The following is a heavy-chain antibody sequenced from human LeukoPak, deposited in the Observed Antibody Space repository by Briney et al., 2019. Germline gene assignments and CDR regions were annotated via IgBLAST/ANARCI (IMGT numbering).Heavy chain of an antibody. CDR2: IYTIGRI. CDR1: GGSITGYY. V-gene: IGHV4-4*07. J-gene: IGHJ5*02. D-gene: IGHD6-6*01. CDR3: ARDSSGSTSSLPGTNWFNP. Sequence: PSETLSLTCTVSGGSITGYYWSWIRQPAGKGLERIGRIYTIGRINYNPSLESRVTMPVDTSKNQFSLKLNSVTAADTAVYYCARDSSGSTSSLPGTNWFNPWGQGTLVTVSS.